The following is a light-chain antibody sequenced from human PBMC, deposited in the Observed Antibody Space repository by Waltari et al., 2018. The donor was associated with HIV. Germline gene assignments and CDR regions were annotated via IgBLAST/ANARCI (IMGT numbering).Light chain of an antibody. V-gene: IGKV3-15*01. CDR1: QSVSNK. CDR3: QQYNNWLT. Sequence: IVLTKSPATLSVSPGERATLSCRASQSVSNKLAWYQQKPGQAPRLLMYDASTRVTGIPARFSGSGSGTDFTLTISSLQSGDFAIYYCQQYNNWLTFGGGTKVEIK. J-gene: IGKJ4*01. CDR2: DAS.